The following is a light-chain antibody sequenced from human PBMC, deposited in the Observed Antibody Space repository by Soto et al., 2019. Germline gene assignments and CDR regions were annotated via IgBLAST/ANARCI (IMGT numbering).Light chain of an antibody. CDR1: QSVGRN. CDR3: QEYNHWPPLT. Sequence: EIVMTQSPATLSVSPGERATLSCRASQSVGRNLAWYQQKPGQAPMLLLYGASTRATGIPARFSGSGSGTAFTLTISTLQSDDFAIYSCQEYNHWPPLTFGGGTKVEIK. V-gene: IGKV3-15*01. J-gene: IGKJ4*01. CDR2: GAS.